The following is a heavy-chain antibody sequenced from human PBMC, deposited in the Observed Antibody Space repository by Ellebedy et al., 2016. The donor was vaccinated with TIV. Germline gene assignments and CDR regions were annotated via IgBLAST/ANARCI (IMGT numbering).Heavy chain of an antibody. CDR3: ARDNFGIQQPQYFDY. Sequence: GESLKISCAASGFTFSSYSMNWVRQAPGKGLEWVSSISSSSSYIYYADSVKGRFTISRDNAKNSLYLQMNSLRAEDTAVYYCARDNFGIQQPQYFDYWGQGTLVTVSS. CDR1: GFTFSSYS. J-gene: IGHJ4*02. CDR2: ISSSSSYI. D-gene: IGHD3-10*01. V-gene: IGHV3-21*01.